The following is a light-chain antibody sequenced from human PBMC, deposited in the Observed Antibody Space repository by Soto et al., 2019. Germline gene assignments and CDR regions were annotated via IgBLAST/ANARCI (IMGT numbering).Light chain of an antibody. V-gene: IGKV3-20*01. J-gene: IGKJ1*01. Sequence: EIVLTQSPGTLSLSPGERATLSCRASQSVSSSYLAWYQQKPGQAPRLLIYGASSRATGIPDRFSGSGSGTDFTLTISRLDPEDFAVYYCQQYGRSPRTFGQGTNVEIK. CDR3: QQYGRSPRT. CDR2: GAS. CDR1: QSVSSSY.